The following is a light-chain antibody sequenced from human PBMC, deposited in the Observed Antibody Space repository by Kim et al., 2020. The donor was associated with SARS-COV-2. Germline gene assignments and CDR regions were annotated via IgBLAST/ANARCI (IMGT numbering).Light chain of an antibody. CDR3: PVWASSSDHPGV. CDR2: YDS. J-gene: IGLJ2*01. Sequence: SYELTQPPSVSVAPGKTARITCGGNNIGSKSVHWYQQKPGQAPVLVIYYDSDRPSGIPERFSGSNSGNTATLTISRVEAGDEADYYCPVWASSSDHPGVF. CDR1: NIGSKS. V-gene: IGLV3-21*04.